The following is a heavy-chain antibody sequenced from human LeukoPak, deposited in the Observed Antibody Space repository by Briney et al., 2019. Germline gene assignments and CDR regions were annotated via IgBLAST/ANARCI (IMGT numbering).Heavy chain of an antibody. CDR1: GFTFSSYG. D-gene: IGHD3-3*01. J-gene: IGHJ2*01. CDR3: AKDGPKLRFLEWLLRNWYFDL. CDR2: IRYDGSNK. V-gene: IGHV3-30*02. Sequence: GGSLRLSCAASGFTFSSYGMHWVRQAPGKGLEWVAFIRYDGSNKYYADSVKGRFTISRDNSKNMLYLQMNSLRAEDTAVYYCAKDGPKLRFLEWLLRNWYFDLWGRGTLVTVSS.